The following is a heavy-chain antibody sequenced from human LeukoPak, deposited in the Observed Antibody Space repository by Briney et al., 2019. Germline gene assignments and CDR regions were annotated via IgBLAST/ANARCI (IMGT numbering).Heavy chain of an antibody. J-gene: IGHJ4*02. Sequence: SETLSLTCAVYGGSFSGYYWSWIRQPPGKGLEWTGEINHSGSTNYNPSLKSRVTLSGDTSNNQFSLKLSSVTAADTAVYYCARARQYYFGSGSYGWWGQGTLVTVSS. CDR3: ARARQYYFGSGSYGW. D-gene: IGHD3-10*01. CDR2: INHSGST. V-gene: IGHV4-34*01. CDR1: GGSFSGYY.